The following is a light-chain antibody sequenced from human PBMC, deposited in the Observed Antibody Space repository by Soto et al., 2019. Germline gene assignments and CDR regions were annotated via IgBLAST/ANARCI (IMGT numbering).Light chain of an antibody. CDR1: RDISNS. V-gene: IGKV1-12*01. Sequence: DIQLTQSPWSVSASVGERLTLTCRARRDISNSLAWYQQTPGKAPKLLLRGASSLHRGVPSRFSGGGAGTEFTLTISSLQPEDFATYYCQQTSAFPRTFGQGTKVDIK. CDR2: GAS. J-gene: IGKJ1*01. CDR3: QQTSAFPRT.